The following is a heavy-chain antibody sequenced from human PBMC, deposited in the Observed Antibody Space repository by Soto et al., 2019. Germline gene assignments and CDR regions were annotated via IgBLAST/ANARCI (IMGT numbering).Heavy chain of an antibody. CDR1: GYTFTSYG. Sequence: GASVKVSCKASGYTFTSYGISWVRQAPGQGLEWMGWISAYNGNTNYAQKLQGRVTMTTDTSTSTAYMELRSLRSDDTAVYYCATGDGSGSYLPYYYGMDVWGQGTTVTVSS. J-gene: IGHJ6*02. CDR3: ATGDGSGSYLPYYYGMDV. D-gene: IGHD3-10*01. V-gene: IGHV1-18*04. CDR2: ISAYNGNT.